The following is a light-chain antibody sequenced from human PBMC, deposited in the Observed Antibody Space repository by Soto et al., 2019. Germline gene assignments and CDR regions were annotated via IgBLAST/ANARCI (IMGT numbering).Light chain of an antibody. V-gene: IGLV2-23*02. Sequence: QSALNQPASVSGSPGQSITISCTGTSSDVGNYNLVSWYQQYPGKAPKLMIYEVSKRPSGVSNRFSGSKSGNTASLTISGLQAEDEADYSCCSYAGSSTFYVFGTGTKVTVL. CDR2: EVS. CDR1: SSDVGNYNL. CDR3: CSYAGSSTFYV. J-gene: IGLJ1*01.